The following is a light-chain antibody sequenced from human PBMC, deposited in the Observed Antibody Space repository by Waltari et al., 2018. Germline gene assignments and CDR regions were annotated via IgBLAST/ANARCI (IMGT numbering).Light chain of an antibody. CDR1: QAIDNW. V-gene: IGKV1-12*01. Sequence: DIQMTQSPSFVSASVGDRVTITCRASQAIDNWLAWYQQKPGKAPKFLIYSASSLQSGVPSRFVDSGSGTDFILTISRLQPEDSATYYCQQTNSFPRTFGQGTKVAIK. CDR2: SAS. J-gene: IGKJ1*01. CDR3: QQTNSFPRT.